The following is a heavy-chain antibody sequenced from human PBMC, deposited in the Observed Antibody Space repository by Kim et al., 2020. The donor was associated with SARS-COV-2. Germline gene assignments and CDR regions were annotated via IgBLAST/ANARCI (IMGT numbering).Heavy chain of an antibody. Sequence: GESLKISCKGSGYSFTSYWISWVRQMPGKGLEWMGRIDPSDSYTNYSPSFQGHVTISADKSISTAYLQWSSLKASDTAMYYCARQDGYSSSFVWFDPWGQGTLVTVSS. J-gene: IGHJ5*02. CDR3: ARQDGYSSSFVWFDP. D-gene: IGHD6-13*01. CDR2: IDPSDSYT. CDR1: GYSFTSYW. V-gene: IGHV5-10-1*01.